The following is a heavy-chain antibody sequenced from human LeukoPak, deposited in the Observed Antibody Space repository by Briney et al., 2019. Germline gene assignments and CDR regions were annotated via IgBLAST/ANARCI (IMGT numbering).Heavy chain of an antibody. V-gene: IGHV3-23*01. D-gene: IGHD6-13*01. CDR2: ISDSGGRT. J-gene: IGHJ6*02. Sequence: GGSLRLSCAVSGITLSNYGMSWVRQAPGKGLEWVAGISDSGGRTNYADSVKGRFTISRDNAKNSLYLQMNSLRAEDTAVYYCARLDRSSWYYYYYGMDVWGQGTTVTVSS. CDR1: GITLSNYG. CDR3: ARLDRSSWYYYYYGMDV.